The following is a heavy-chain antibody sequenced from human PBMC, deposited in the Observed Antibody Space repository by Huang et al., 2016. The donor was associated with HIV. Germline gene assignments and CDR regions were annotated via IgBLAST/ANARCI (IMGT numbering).Heavy chain of an antibody. CDR1: GFIFNDFA. J-gene: IGHJ6*03. CDR3: SPTGDDYFYYYMDV. Sequence: VESGGDAVQSGRSLRLACSGFGFIFNDFAIIWFRQSTGDGLEGMGVVRSMAVGGASTSAPSVKDRFSVSRDEAKNVAFLQMENLQVDDTAVYYCSPTGDDYFYYYMDVWGNGTTVIVS. CDR2: VRSMAVGGAS. V-gene: IGHV3-49*03. D-gene: IGHD4-17*01.